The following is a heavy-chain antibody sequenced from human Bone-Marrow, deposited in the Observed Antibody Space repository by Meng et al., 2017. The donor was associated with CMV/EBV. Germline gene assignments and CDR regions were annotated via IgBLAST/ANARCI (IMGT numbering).Heavy chain of an antibody. Sequence: GESLKISCVASGFMLSDYDIHWVRQPPGKGLQWVATISNDGSNKYYEDSVKGRFTICRDNSKNTLYLQMNSLRAEDTAVYYCAKDSSGYYGCTDYWGQGTLVTVSS. CDR2: ISNDGSNK. D-gene: IGHD3-22*01. CDR1: GFMLSDYD. J-gene: IGHJ4*02. CDR3: AKDSSGYYGCTDY. V-gene: IGHV3-33*05.